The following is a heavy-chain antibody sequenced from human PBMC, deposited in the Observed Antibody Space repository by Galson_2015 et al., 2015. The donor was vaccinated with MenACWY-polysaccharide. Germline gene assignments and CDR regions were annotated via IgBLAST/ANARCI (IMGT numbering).Heavy chain of an antibody. CDR1: GDFIRNYY. V-gene: IGHV4-59*01. J-gene: IGHJ4*02. CDR3: GVRGGGAADCDY. Sequence: ETLSLTCAVSGDFIRNYYWSWIRQSPGKGLEWIGYIFYSGNTNYNPSLKSRVTILLDRSRNQFSLKLTSVTAADTAVYYCGVRGGGAADCDYWGRGTLVTVSS. D-gene: IGHD3-16*01. CDR2: IFYSGNT.